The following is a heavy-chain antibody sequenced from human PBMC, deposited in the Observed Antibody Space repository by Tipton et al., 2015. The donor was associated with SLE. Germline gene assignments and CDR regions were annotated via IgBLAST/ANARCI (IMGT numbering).Heavy chain of an antibody. V-gene: IGHV7-4-1*02. CDR1: GYTFTSYA. CDR3: AREVRSYSSSWFNWFDP. J-gene: IGHJ5*02. D-gene: IGHD6-13*01. CDR2: INTNTGNP. Sequence: QSGAEVKKPGASVKVSCKASGYTFTSYAMNWVRQAPGQGLEWMGWINTNTGNPTYAQGFTGRFVFSLDTSVSTAYLQISSLKAEDTAVYYCAREVRSYSSSWFNWFDPWGQGTLVAVSS.